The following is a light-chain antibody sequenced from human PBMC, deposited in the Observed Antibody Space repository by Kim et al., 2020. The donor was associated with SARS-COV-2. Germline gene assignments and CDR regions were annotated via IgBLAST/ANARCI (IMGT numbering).Light chain of an antibody. V-gene: IGLV3-9*01. CDR3: QVWDSSTGV. Sequence: SWALDQQARITCGGNNIGSKNVPWYQQKPGQAPVLVIYRDSNRPSGIPERFSGSNSGNTATLTISRAQAGDEADYYCQVWDSSTGVFGGGTKLTVL. CDR1: NIGSKN. CDR2: RDS. J-gene: IGLJ3*02.